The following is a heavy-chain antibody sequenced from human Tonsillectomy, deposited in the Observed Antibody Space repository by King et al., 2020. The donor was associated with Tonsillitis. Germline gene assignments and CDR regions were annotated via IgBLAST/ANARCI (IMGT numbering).Heavy chain of an antibody. CDR2: IRYDGSNT. Sequence: VQLVESGGGVVQPGGSLRLSCAASGFSFRSYGMHWVRQAPGKGLEWVAFIRYDGSNTFYGDSVKGRFTISRDNSKNTLYLQMNSLRPEDTAVYYCAKVPRPNYSDTGGYSPDWGQGTLVTVSS. J-gene: IGHJ4*02. CDR1: GFSFRSYG. CDR3: AKVPRPNYSDTGGYSPD. V-gene: IGHV3-30*02. D-gene: IGHD3-22*01.